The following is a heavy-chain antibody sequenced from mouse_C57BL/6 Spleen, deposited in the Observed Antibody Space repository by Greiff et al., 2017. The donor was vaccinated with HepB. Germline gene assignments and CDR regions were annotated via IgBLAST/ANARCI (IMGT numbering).Heavy chain of an antibody. CDR1: GFTFSNYW. CDR3: TDYYGSSYGAY. V-gene: IGHV6-3*01. D-gene: IGHD1-1*01. CDR2: IRLKSDNYAT. Sequence: EVKVEESGGGLVQPGGSMKLSCVASGFTFSNYWMNWVRQSPEKGLEWVAQIRLKSDNYATHYAESVKVRFTISRDDSKSRVYLQMYNLRDEDTGIYYCTDYYGSSYGAYWGQGTLVTVSA. J-gene: IGHJ3*01.